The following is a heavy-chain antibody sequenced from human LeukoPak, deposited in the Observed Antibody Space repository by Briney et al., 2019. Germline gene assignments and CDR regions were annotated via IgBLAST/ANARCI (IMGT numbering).Heavy chain of an antibody. D-gene: IGHD3-22*01. CDR1: GYTFINYD. V-gene: IGHV1-8*01. CDR2: MNPNSGDT. Sequence: ASVKVSCKASGYTFINYDINWVRQATGQGLEWMGWMNPNSGDTDYAQKFQGRVTMTRSTSISYMELSSLTFEDTAVHYCARNYYDNSGSLDFDHWGQGTLVTVSS. CDR3: ARNYYDNSGSLDFDH. J-gene: IGHJ4*02.